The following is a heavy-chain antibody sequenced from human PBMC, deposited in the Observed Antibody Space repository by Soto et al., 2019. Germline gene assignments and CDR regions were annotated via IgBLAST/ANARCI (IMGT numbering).Heavy chain of an antibody. CDR3: AKDASPRMIVVVINY. CDR2: ISGSGVRT. Sequence: PGGALRLSCAASGFTFSSYSMSWVRQAPGKGLEWVSAISGSGVRTYYADSVKGRFTISRDNSKNTLYLQMNSLRAEGTDVYYCAKDASPRMIVVVINYSGQGTLLTQSS. J-gene: IGHJ4*02. V-gene: IGHV3-23*01. D-gene: IGHD3-22*01. CDR1: GFTFSSYS.